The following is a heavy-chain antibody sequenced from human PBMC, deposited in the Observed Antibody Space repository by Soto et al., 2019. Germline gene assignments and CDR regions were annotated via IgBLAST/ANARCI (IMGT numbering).Heavy chain of an antibody. J-gene: IGHJ4*02. Sequence: QVQLVESGGGVVQPGRSLRLSCAASGFTFSIYGMHWVRQAPGKGLEWVGLISYDESNKFYADSVKGRFAISRDNSKNTLYLQMNSLRAEDTAVYYCAKDDRARYYDYWSGYATSVDYWGQGTLVTVSS. CDR2: ISYDESNK. V-gene: IGHV3-30*18. CDR3: AKDDRARYYDYWSGYATSVDY. CDR1: GFTFSIYG. D-gene: IGHD3-3*01.